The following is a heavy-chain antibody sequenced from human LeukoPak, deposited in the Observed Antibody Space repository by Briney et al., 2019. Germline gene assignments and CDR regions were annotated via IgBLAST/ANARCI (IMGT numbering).Heavy chain of an antibody. Sequence: SETLSLTCAVYGGSFSGYYWSWIRQPPGKGLEWIGEINHSGSTNYNPSLKSRVTIPVDTSKNQFSLKLSSVTAADTAVYYCARGGGRTQLGYCSSTSCKPFDYWGQGTLVTVSS. D-gene: IGHD2-2*01. CDR2: INHSGST. V-gene: IGHV4-34*01. CDR1: GGSFSGYY. CDR3: ARGGGRTQLGYCSSTSCKPFDY. J-gene: IGHJ4*02.